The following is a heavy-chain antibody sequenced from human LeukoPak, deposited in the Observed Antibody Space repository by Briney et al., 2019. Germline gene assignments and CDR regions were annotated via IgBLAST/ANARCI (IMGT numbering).Heavy chain of an antibody. Sequence: ASVKVSFKASGYIFTGYYLHWVRQAPGQGLEWMGWIKPDSDHTNYAQKFQGRVTMTRDTFISTAYMELTRLRSDDTAVYYCASEKDTSLDYWGQGTLVTVSS. D-gene: IGHD3-16*01. CDR2: IKPDSDHT. CDR3: ASEKDTSLDY. V-gene: IGHV1-2*02. CDR1: GYIFTGYY. J-gene: IGHJ4*02.